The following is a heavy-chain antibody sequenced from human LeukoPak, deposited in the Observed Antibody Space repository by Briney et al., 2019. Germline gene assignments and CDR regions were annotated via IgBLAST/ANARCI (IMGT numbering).Heavy chain of an antibody. CDR1: GGSISSSSYY. Sequence: SETLSLTCTVSGGSISSSSYYWGWIRQPPGKGLEWIGSIYYSGSTNYNPSLKSRVTISVDTSKNQFSLKLSSVTAADTAVYYCARLHSDQQQLDKNWFDPWGQGTLVTVSS. J-gene: IGHJ5*02. V-gene: IGHV4-39*07. CDR2: IYYSGST. D-gene: IGHD6-13*01. CDR3: ARLHSDQQQLDKNWFDP.